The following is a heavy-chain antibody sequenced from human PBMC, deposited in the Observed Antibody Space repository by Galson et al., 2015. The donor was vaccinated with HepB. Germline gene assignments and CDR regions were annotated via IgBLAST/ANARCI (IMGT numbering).Heavy chain of an antibody. J-gene: IGHJ4*02. V-gene: IGHV3-72*01. CDR3: ARVNPGYFDY. CDR2: IKSKANGYTT. CDR1: GFTFSGSA. Sequence: SLRLSCAASGFTFSGSAIHWVRQASGKGLEWVGHIKSKANGYTTEYAASVKGRFTISRDDSKNSLYLQMNSLKTEDTAVYYCARVNPGYFDYWGQGTLVTVSS.